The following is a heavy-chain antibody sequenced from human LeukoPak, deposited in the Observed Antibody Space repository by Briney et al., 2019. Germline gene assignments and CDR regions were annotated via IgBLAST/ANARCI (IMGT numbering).Heavy chain of an antibody. CDR2: ISYDGSNK. D-gene: IGHD6-13*01. Sequence: GGSLRLSCAASGFTFSSYAMYWVRQAPGKGLEWVAVISYDGSNKYYADSVKGRFTISRDNSKNTLYLQMNSLRVEDTAVYHCARVLEQRLVSEGNYGMDVWGQGTTVTVSS. CDR3: ARVLEQRLVSEGNYGMDV. J-gene: IGHJ6*02. V-gene: IGHV3-30-3*01. CDR1: GFTFSSYA.